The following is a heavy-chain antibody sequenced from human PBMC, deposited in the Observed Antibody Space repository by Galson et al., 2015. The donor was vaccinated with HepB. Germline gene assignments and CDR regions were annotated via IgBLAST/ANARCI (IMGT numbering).Heavy chain of an antibody. D-gene: IGHD2-15*01. Sequence: SLRLSCAASGFIVSSNYMSWVRQAPGKGLEWVSVIYSGGSTKYAGSVKGRFAISRDSSRNTLYLQMNSLRAEDTAVYYCARDRGYCSGGSCYSGWFDPWGQGTLVTVSS. CDR2: IYSGGST. CDR1: GFIVSSNY. CDR3: ARDRGYCSGGSCYSGWFDP. J-gene: IGHJ5*02. V-gene: IGHV3-53*01.